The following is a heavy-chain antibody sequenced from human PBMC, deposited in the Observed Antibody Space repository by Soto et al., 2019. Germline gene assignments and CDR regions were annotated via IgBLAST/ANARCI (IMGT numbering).Heavy chain of an antibody. Sequence: EVQLLESGGGLVQPGGSLRLSCAASGFTFSSSAMSWVRQAPGKGLEWVSAIRGTNGNTHYAESVKGRLTISRDNSKNTLYLQMNFLRADDTAVYYCAKCTVDTIVTSGWCNWLDPWGQGTLVIVSS. CDR1: GFTFSSSA. CDR2: IRGTNGNT. CDR3: AKCTVDTIVTSGWCNWLDP. J-gene: IGHJ5*02. V-gene: IGHV3-23*01. D-gene: IGHD6-19*01.